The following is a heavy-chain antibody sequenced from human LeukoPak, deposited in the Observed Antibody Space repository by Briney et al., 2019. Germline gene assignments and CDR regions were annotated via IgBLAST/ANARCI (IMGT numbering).Heavy chain of an antibody. D-gene: IGHD3-10*01. Sequence: GGSLRLSCAASGFTSSSYSMNWVRQAPGKGLEWVSYISSSSSTIYYADSVKGRFTISRDNAKNSLYLQMNSLRAEDTAVYYCARDLGDRAFDIWGQGTMVTVSS. J-gene: IGHJ3*02. CDR3: ARDLGDRAFDI. V-gene: IGHV3-48*01. CDR2: ISSSSSTI. CDR1: GFTSSSYS.